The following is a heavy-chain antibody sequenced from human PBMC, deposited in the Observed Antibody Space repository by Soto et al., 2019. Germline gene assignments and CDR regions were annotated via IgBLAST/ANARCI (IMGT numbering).Heavy chain of an antibody. J-gene: IGHJ3*02. D-gene: IGHD2-2*02. V-gene: IGHV4-30-4*01. Sequence: QVQLQESGPGLVKPSQTLSLTCTVSGGSISSGDYYWSWIRQPPGKGLEWIGYIYYSGSTYYNPSLKSRVTISVDTSKNQFSLKLSSVTAADTAVYYCARVKMSGGYCSSTSCYTSDAFDIWGQGTMVTVSS. CDR2: IYYSGST. CDR1: GGSISSGDYY. CDR3: ARVKMSGGYCSSTSCYTSDAFDI.